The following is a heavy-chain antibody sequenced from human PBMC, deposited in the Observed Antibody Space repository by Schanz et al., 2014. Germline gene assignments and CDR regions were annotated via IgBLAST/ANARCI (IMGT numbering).Heavy chain of an antibody. D-gene: IGHD1-1*01. CDR3: ARAHGNNWYGKGLDY. CDR2: ISGSGGST. Sequence: VQLVESGGGLVKPGGSLRLSCAASGFTFNSYAMSWVRQAPGRGLEWVSAISGSGGSTYYADSVKGRFTMSRDNSKNTLYLQMNSLRADDTAVYFCARAHGNNWYGKGLDYWGQGTQVTVSS. CDR1: GFTFNSYA. J-gene: IGHJ4*02. V-gene: IGHV3-23*04.